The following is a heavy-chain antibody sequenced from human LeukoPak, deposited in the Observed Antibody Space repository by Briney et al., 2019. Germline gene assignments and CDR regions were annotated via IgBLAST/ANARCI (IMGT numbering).Heavy chain of an antibody. CDR3: ARGLALEWLLYRYLALDI. D-gene: IGHD3-3*01. Sequence: SETLSLTCAVYGGSFSGYYWSWIRQPPGKGLEWIGEINHSGSTNYNPSLKSRVTISVDTSKNQFSLKLSSVTAADTAVYYCARGLALEWLLYRYLALDIWGQGTMVTVSS. V-gene: IGHV4-34*01. CDR2: INHSGST. J-gene: IGHJ3*02. CDR1: GGSFSGYY.